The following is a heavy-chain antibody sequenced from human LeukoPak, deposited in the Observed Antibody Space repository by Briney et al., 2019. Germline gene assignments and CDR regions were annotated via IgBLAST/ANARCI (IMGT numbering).Heavy chain of an antibody. CDR2: ISNDGTIQ. J-gene: IGHJ4*02. CDR3: ARAMVRGVIPY. D-gene: IGHD3-10*01. Sequence: GRSLRLSCAASGFTFRAYAMHWVRQAPGKGVEWLAVISNDGTIQYYADSVKDRFTISRDNSRNIMNLQTDSLRPEDTALYYRARAMVRGVIPYWGQGTLVTVSS. V-gene: IGHV3-30*04. CDR1: GFTFRAYA.